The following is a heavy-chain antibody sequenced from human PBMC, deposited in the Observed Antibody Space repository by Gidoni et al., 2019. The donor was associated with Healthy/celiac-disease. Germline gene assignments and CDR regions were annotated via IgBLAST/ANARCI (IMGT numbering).Heavy chain of an antibody. CDR3: ARDREYSSGWYYFDY. V-gene: IGHV3-7*01. Sequence: EVQLVASGGGLVPSGGSLRLSCAASGFTFRSYWMSWVRQAPGKGLEWVANIKQDGSEKYYVDSVKGRFTISRDNAKNSLYLQMNSLRAEDTAVYYCARDREYSSGWYYFDYWGQGTLVTVSS. J-gene: IGHJ4*02. CDR1: GFTFRSYW. CDR2: IKQDGSEK. D-gene: IGHD6-19*01.